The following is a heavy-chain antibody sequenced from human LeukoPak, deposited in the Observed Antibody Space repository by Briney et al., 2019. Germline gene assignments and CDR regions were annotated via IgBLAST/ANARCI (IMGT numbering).Heavy chain of an antibody. CDR3: TRDLAQTSGNYYLNWFDP. CDR2: INPNSGVT. CDR1: GYTFTGHD. D-gene: IGHD1-26*01. J-gene: IGHJ5*02. Sequence: ASVKVSCKTSGYTFTGHDMHWVRQAPGQGLECMGWINPNSGVTNYAQNFQGRVTMTRDTSISTAYMELSRLRSDDTAVYYCTRDLAQTSGNYYLNWFDPWGQGTLVTVSS. V-gene: IGHV1-2*02.